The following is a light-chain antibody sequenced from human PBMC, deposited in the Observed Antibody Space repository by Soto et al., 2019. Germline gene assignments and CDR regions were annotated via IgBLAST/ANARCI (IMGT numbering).Light chain of an antibody. CDR2: EVS. CDR3: CSYAGSSTYV. J-gene: IGLJ1*01. V-gene: IGLV2-23*02. Sequence: QSALTQPASVCGSLGQVVTISCTGNRSEVGSYNLVSWYQQHPGKAPKLMIYEVSKRPSGVSNRFSGSKSGNTASLTISGLQAEDEADYYCCSYAGSSTYVFGTGTKVTVL. CDR1: RSEVGSYNL.